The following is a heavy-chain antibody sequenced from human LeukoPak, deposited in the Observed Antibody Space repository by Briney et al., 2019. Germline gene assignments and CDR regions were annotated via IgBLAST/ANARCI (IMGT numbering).Heavy chain of an antibody. CDR3: ARDFVAARTGDFDY. CDR1: GFTFNSYW. Sequence: PGGSLRLSCAASGFTFNSYWMSWVRQAPEKGLEWLANIRQDGSDKQYVDSVKGRFTISRDNAKNSLYLQMNSLRAEDTAVYYCARDFVAARTGDFDYWGQGTLVTVSS. J-gene: IGHJ4*02. D-gene: IGHD6-6*01. CDR2: IRQDGSDK. V-gene: IGHV3-7*01.